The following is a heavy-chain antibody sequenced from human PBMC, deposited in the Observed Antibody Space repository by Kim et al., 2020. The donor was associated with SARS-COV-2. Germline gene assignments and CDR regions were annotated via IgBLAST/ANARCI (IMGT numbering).Heavy chain of an antibody. J-gene: IGHJ3*02. CDR2: ITRSSTTI. V-gene: IGHV3-48*02. CDR1: GFTFSAYD. Sequence: GGSLRLSCATSGFTFSAYDMNWVRRAPGKGLEWLSSITRSSTTIYYADSVRGRFTISRDNAKNSLYLQMNSLRDEDTALYYCARDRMGGGFDIWGQGTMVTVSS. CDR3: ARDRMGGGFDI. D-gene: IGHD3-16*01.